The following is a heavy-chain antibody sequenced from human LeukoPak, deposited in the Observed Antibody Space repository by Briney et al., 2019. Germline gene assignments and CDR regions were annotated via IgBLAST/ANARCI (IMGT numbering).Heavy chain of an antibody. CDR2: INSDGSST. J-gene: IGHJ4*02. CDR1: EFPFSSYW. Sequence: PGRTLRLFRAASEFPFSSYWMHWVRHAPGKGLVEVSRINSDGSSTSYADSVKGRFTISRDNAKDTLYLQMNSLRAEDTAVYYCARALRYSSPFDYWGQGTLVTVSS. CDR3: ARALRYSSPFDY. D-gene: IGHD6-13*01. V-gene: IGHV3-74*01.